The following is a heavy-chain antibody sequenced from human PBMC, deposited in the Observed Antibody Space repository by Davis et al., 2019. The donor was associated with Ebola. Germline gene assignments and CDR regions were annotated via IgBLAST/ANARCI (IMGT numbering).Heavy chain of an antibody. CDR1: GGFVSSGGYS. Sequence: SETLSLTCAVSGGFVSSGGYSWSWIRQPPGKGLEWIGYIYHSGSTYYIPSLKSRVTISVNSSKNQFSLKLSSVTAADTAIYYCAREIFYYGLDVWGKGTTVTVFS. CDR2: IYHSGST. J-gene: IGHJ6*04. V-gene: IGHV4-30-2*01. CDR3: AREIFYYGLDV.